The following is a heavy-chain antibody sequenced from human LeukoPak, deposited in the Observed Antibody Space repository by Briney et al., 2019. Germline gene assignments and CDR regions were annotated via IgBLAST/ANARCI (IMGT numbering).Heavy chain of an antibody. Sequence: GGSLRLSCAASGFTFSNYDMSWVRQAPGKGLEWVSSISDSGGSTYYADSVKGRFTIPRDNSKNTLYLQMTNLRAADTAVYYCAKDLSRAVAADWFDPWDQGSLVTVSS. D-gene: IGHD6-19*01. CDR1: GFTFSNYD. V-gene: IGHV3-23*01. J-gene: IGHJ5*02. CDR2: ISDSGGST. CDR3: AKDLSRAVAADWFDP.